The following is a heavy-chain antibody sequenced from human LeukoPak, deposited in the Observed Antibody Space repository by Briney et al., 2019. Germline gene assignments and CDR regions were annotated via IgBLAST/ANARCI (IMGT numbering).Heavy chain of an antibody. D-gene: IGHD3-10*01. Sequence: GGSLRLSCAASAFTFSSYSMNWVRQAPGKGLEWVSSISSSGSYIYYADSVKGRFTISRDNAKNSLYLQMNSLRAEDTAVYYCAKVGGSGSPYGNYYYYYMDVWGKGTTVTVSS. V-gene: IGHV3-21*01. J-gene: IGHJ6*03. CDR1: AFTFSSYS. CDR3: AKVGGSGSPYGNYYYYYMDV. CDR2: ISSSGSYI.